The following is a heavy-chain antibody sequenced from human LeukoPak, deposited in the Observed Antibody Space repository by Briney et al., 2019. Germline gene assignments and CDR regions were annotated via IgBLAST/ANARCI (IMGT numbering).Heavy chain of an antibody. Sequence: GGSLRLSCAASGFTFNTYTMNWVRQAPGKGLEWVAVISYDGSNKYYADSVKGRFTISRDNSKNTLYLQMNSLRVEDTAVYYCAREGSSWYDAGAFDIWGQGTMVTVSS. D-gene: IGHD6-13*01. CDR2: ISYDGSNK. CDR1: GFTFNTYT. V-gene: IGHV3-30*04. J-gene: IGHJ3*02. CDR3: AREGSSWYDAGAFDI.